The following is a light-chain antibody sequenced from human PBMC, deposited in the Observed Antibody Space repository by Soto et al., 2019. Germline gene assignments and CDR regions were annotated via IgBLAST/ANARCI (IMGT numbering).Light chain of an antibody. CDR1: ESNSSW. CDR3: QQYKSYMYT. CDR2: KAS. V-gene: IGKV1-5*03. Sequence: DIQMTQSPSTLSASVGDRVTITCRASESNSSWLAWYQQKPGKAPKILIYKASSLESGVPSRFSGSGFGTEFTLTISTLQPDDFATYYCQQYKSYMYTFGQGTKLEIK. J-gene: IGKJ2*01.